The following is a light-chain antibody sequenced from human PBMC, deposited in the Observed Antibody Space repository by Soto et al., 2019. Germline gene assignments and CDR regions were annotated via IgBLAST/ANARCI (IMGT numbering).Light chain of an antibody. CDR1: SSNIGNNY. V-gene: IGLV1-51*01. Sequence: QSVLTQPPSVSAAPGQKVTISCSGSSSNIGNNYVSWYQQLPGTAPKLLIYDNNKRPSGIPDRFSGSKSGTSATLGITGLQTGDEADYYCGTWDSSLSAYIWVFGGGTKLTVL. CDR2: DNN. CDR3: GTWDSSLSAYIWV. J-gene: IGLJ3*02.